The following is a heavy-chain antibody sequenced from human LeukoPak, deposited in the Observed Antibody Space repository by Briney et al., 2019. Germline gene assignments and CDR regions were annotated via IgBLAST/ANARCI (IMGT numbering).Heavy chain of an antibody. Sequence: PSETLSLTCAVYGGSFSGYYWSWIRQPPGKGLEWIGEINHSGSTNYNPSLKIRVTISVDTSKNQFSLKLSSVTAADTAVYYCARGRPRAPIMVYASPQFDYWGQGTLVTVSS. J-gene: IGHJ4*02. CDR2: INHSGST. CDR3: ARGRPRAPIMVYASPQFDY. V-gene: IGHV4-34*01. CDR1: GGSFSGYY. D-gene: IGHD2-8*01.